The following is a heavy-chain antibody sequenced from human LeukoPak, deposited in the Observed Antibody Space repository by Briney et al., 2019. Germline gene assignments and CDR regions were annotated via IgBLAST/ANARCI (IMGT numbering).Heavy chain of an antibody. CDR3: ARGYSSGWYPFYYYGMDV. J-gene: IGHJ6*02. CDR2: ISAYNGNT. V-gene: IGHV1-18*01. D-gene: IGHD6-19*01. CDR1: GYTFTSYG. Sequence: ASVKVSCTASGYTFTSYGISWVRQAPGQGLEWMGWISAYNGNTNYAQKLQGRVTMTTDTSTSTAYMELRSLRSDDTAVYYCARGYSSGWYPFYYYGMDVWGQGTTVTVSS.